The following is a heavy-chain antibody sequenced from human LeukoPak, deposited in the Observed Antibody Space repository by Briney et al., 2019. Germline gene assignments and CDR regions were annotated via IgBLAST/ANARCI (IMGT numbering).Heavy chain of an antibody. CDR1: GFTFSSYA. D-gene: IGHD3-16*02. CDR3: ARDRKRGRTHRYYFDY. Sequence: GGSLRLSCAASGFTFSSYAMHWVRQAPGKGLEWVAVISYDGSNKYYADSVKGRFTISRDNSKNTLYLQMNSLRAEDTAVYYCARDRKRGRTHRYYFDYWGQGTLVTVSS. J-gene: IGHJ4*02. CDR2: ISYDGSNK. V-gene: IGHV3-30-3*01.